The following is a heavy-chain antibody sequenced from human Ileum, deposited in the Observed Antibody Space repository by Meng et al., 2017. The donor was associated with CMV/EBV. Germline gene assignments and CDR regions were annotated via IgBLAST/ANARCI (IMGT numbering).Heavy chain of an antibody. Sequence: FSTFGMHWVRQAPGKGLEWVSLIWSDGNHQYYADSMKGRFTISRDNSRNTLSLQMNSLTAEDTAVYYCAKSGNYFDNSAAFGGFYFDFWGQGTLVTVSS. CDR3: AKSGNYFDNSAAFGGFYFDF. CDR1: FSTFG. CDR2: IWSDGNHQ. V-gene: IGHV3-33*06. D-gene: IGHD3-22*01. J-gene: IGHJ4*02.